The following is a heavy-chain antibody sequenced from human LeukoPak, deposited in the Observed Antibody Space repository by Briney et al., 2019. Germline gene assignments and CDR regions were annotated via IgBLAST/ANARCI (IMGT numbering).Heavy chain of an antibody. V-gene: IGHV1-2*02. Sequence: ASVKVSCKASGYTFTGYYMYWVRRAPGQGLDWMGWINPKSGGTNYAQKFQGRVTMTRDTSISTAYMELRRLRSDDTAVYYCARGHRYGFLSGDHYYYYMDVWGKGTSVTISS. D-gene: IGHD5-18*01. CDR3: ARGHRYGFLSGDHYYYYMDV. CDR2: INPKSGGT. CDR1: GYTFTGYY. J-gene: IGHJ6*03.